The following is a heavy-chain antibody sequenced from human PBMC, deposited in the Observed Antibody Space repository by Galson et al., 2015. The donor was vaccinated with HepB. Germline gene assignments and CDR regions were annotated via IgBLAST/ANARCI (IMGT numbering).Heavy chain of an antibody. J-gene: IGHJ4*02. CDR3: AKPYYDFWSGYYSYEDY. V-gene: IGHV3-23*01. Sequence: SLRLSCAASGFTFSSYAMSWVRQAPGKGLEWVSAISGSGGSTYYADSVKGRFTISRDNSKNTLYLQMNSLRAEDTAVYYCAKPYYDFWSGYYSYEDYWGQGTLVTVSS. CDR2: ISGSGGST. CDR1: GFTFSSYA. D-gene: IGHD3-3*01.